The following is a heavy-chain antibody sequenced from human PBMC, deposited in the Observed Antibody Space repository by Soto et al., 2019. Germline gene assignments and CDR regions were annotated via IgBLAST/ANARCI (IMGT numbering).Heavy chain of an antibody. V-gene: IGHV1-18*04. CDR3: ARDEMRTCTSSTCYYFDY. Sequence: QVQLVQSGAEVKEPGASVKVSCKASGYTFTRYGFSWVRQAPGQGLEWMAWTSADNGDTNYAPKLQGRVTLTTDTSTGTAYMELRSLRSDDTAVYYCARDEMRTCTSSTCYYFDYWGQGTLVSVSS. CDR1: GYTFTRYG. D-gene: IGHD2-2*01. J-gene: IGHJ4*02. CDR2: TSADNGDT.